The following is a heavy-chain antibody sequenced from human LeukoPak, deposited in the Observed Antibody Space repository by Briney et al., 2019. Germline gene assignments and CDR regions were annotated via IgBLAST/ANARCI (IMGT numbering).Heavy chain of an antibody. CDR3: ARDIRSHNGPGGYYYYYMDV. CDR1: GDSMSDSY. CDR2: IYASGST. Sequence: NPSETLSLTCTVSGDSMSDSYWSWIRQPAGKGLEWIGRIYASGSTNYNPSLKSRVTLSVDTSSNQFSLTLSSETAADTAVYHCARDIRSHNGPGGYYYYYMDVWGKGTTVTVSS. D-gene: IGHD2-8*01. V-gene: IGHV4-4*07. J-gene: IGHJ6*03.